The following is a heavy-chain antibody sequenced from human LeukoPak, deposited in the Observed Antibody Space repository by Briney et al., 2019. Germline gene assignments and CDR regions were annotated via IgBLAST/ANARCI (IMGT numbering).Heavy chain of an antibody. V-gene: IGHV4-31*01. CDR1: GGSISSGGYY. J-gene: IGHJ6*03. Sequence: PSETLSLTCTVSGGSISSGGYYWSWSRQNPGKRLEWLGYIYYSWGTYYNPSLKSQVTISVDTSKNQFSLRLSSVTAADTAMYYCTRVTALIPRDYYSYHMDVWGKGTTVTVSS. D-gene: IGHD2-21*02. CDR2: IYYSWGT. CDR3: TRVTALIPRDYYSYHMDV.